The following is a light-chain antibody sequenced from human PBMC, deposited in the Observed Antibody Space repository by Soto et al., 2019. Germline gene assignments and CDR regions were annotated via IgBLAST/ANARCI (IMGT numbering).Light chain of an antibody. CDR2: GAS. J-gene: IGKJ2*01. V-gene: IGKV3-20*01. CDR1: QSVSSSY. Sequence: EIVLTQSPGTLSLSPGEKATLSCRASQSVSSSYLAWYHQKPGQAPRLLIYGASSRATGIPDRFSGSGSGTDFPLTISRLGPEDFAVYYCQQYGTSPGTFGQGTKLEIK. CDR3: QQYGTSPGT.